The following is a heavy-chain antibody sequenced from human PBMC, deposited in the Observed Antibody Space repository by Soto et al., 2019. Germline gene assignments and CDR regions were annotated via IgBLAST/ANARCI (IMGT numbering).Heavy chain of an antibody. D-gene: IGHD1-26*01. J-gene: IGHJ5*02. CDR3: ARGGVVGATSQVKLWMWSRKNWFDP. Sequence: ASVKVSCKASGYTFTSYYMHWVRQAPGQGLEWMGIINPSGGSTSYAQKFQGRVTMTRDTSTSTVYMELSSLRSEDTAVYYCARGGVVGATSQVKLWMWSRKNWFDPWGQGTLVTVSS. CDR2: INPSGGST. CDR1: GYTFTSYY. V-gene: IGHV1-46*01.